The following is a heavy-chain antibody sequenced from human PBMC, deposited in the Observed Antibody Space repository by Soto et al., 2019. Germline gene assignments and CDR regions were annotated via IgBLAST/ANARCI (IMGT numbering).Heavy chain of an antibody. CDR1: GYTFTSYA. CDR3: ARGDIVVVPAAIRGVSQANWFDP. V-gene: IGHV1-3*01. D-gene: IGHD2-2*01. J-gene: IGHJ5*02. Sequence: ASVKVSCKASGYTFTSYAMHWVRQAPGQRLEWMGWINAGNGNTKYSQKFQGRVTITRDTSASTAYMELSSLRSEDTAVYYCARGDIVVVPAAIRGVSQANWFDPWGQGTLVTVSS. CDR2: INAGNGNT.